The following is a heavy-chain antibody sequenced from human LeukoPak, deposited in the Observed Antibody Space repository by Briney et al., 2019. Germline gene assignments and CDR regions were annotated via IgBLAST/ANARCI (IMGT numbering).Heavy chain of an antibody. D-gene: IGHD4-11*01. CDR3: ARGDYNGAFDI. Sequence: SETLSLTCTVSGGSTNSYYWTWIRQPPGKGLEWIGYIYTTGSTNYNPSLQSRVTISADLSKNQFSLKLSSVTAADTAVYYCARGDYNGAFDIWGQGAMVTVSS. CDR1: GGSTNSYY. J-gene: IGHJ3*02. V-gene: IGHV4-4*09. CDR2: IYTTGST.